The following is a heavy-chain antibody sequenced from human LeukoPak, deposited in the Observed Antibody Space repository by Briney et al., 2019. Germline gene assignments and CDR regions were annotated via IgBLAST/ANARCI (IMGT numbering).Heavy chain of an antibody. CDR3: ARERYCSSTSCPHGDLDY. CDR1: GFTFSSYE. V-gene: IGHV3-48*03. Sequence: GGSLRLSCAASGFTFSSYEMNWVRQAPGKWLEWVSYIGVSGSTMYYAESVKGRFTISRNNAKNSLYLQMNSLRAEDTAVYYCARERYCSSTSCPHGDLDYWGQGTLVSVSS. D-gene: IGHD2-2*01. J-gene: IGHJ4*02. CDR2: IGVSGSTM.